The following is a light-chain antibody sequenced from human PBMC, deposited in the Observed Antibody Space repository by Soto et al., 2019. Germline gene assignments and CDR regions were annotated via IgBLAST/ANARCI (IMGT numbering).Light chain of an antibody. V-gene: IGKV3-15*01. J-gene: IGKJ2*01. CDR3: QQYDKWPQT. CDR1: QNLSRN. CDR2: GAS. Sequence: EMVMTQSPATLSVSPGERATLSCRASQNLSRNLAWYPQPPGQAPRLLIYGASTRATGIPARFSGSGSGTDVTLTISSLQSEDFAVYYRQQYDKWPQTLGQGIKLEIK.